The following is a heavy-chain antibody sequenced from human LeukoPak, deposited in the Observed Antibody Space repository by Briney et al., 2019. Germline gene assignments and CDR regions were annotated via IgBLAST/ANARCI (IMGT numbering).Heavy chain of an antibody. CDR1: GYTFTRYG. J-gene: IGHJ3*02. CDR3: ARRGRIVMVTAIPKDDAFDI. Sequence: ASVKVSCKASGYTFTRYGISWVRQAPGQGLEGMGWINTYNGNTNYAQKFQGRVTMSTDTSTSTAYMELRSLRSDDTAVYYCARRGRIVMVTAIPKDDAFDIWGQGTMVTVSS. V-gene: IGHV1-18*01. CDR2: INTYNGNT. D-gene: IGHD2-21*02.